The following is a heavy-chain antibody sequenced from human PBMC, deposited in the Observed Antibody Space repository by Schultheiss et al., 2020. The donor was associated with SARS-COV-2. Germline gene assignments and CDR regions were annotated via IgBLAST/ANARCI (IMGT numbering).Heavy chain of an antibody. CDR2: IGTAGDT. D-gene: IGHD2-15*01. J-gene: IGHJ4*02. V-gene: IGHV3-13*01. Sequence: GGSLRLSCAASGFTFSSYDMHWVRQATGKGLEWVSAIGTAGDTYYADSVKGRFTISRDTSKNTLYLQMNSLTAEDTAVYYCAKDDCSGGTCYPDYWGQGTLVTVSS. CDR1: GFTFSSYD. CDR3: AKDDCSGGTCYPDY.